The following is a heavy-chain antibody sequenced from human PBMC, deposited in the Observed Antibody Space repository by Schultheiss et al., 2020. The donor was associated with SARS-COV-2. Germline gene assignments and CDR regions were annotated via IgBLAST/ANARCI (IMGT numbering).Heavy chain of an antibody. CDR1: GFTFSSYA. D-gene: IGHD2-15*01. J-gene: IGHJ6*03. Sequence: GESLKISCAASGFTFSSYAMHWVRQAPGKGLEWVAVISYDGSNKYYADSVKGRFTISRDNSKNTLYLQMNSLRAEDTAVYYCAKGRVVVAASYYYYYMDVWGKGTTVTVSS. CDR2: ISYDGSNK. CDR3: AKGRVVVAASYYYYYMDV. V-gene: IGHV3-30-3*01.